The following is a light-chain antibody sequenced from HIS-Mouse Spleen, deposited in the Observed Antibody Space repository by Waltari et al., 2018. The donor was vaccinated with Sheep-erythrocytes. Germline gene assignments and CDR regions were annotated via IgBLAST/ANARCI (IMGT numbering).Light chain of an antibody. J-gene: IGLJ1*01. CDR1: SSDVGGYYS. CDR2: DVS. CDR3: CSYAGSYNHV. Sequence: QSALTQPRSVSGSPGQSVTISCTGTSSDVGGYYSVSRYQQHPGKAPKLMIYDVSKRPSGVPDRFSGSKSGNTASLTISGLQAEDEADYYCCSYAGSYNHVFATGTKVTVL. V-gene: IGLV2-11*02.